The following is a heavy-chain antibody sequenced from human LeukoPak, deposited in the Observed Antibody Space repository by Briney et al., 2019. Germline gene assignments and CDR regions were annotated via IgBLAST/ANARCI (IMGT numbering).Heavy chain of an antibody. V-gene: IGHV4-39*01. CDR1: GGSVSSSSHY. CDR3: ARRSSDSSGWYFIDY. J-gene: IGHJ4*02. CDR2: IYYSGTT. Sequence: SETLSLTCTVSGGSVSSSSHYWAWIRQPPGKGLECIGSIYYSGTTHYNPSLKSRVTISVDTSKNQFSLKLSSVTAADTAVYYCARRSSDSSGWYFIDYGGQGTLVTVSS. D-gene: IGHD6-19*01.